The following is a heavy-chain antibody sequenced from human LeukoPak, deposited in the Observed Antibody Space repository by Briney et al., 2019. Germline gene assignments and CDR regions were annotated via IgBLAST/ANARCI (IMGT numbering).Heavy chain of an antibody. Sequence: SQTLSLTCAISGDSVSSNSTTWNWIRQSPSRGLEWLGRTYYGSKWYNEYAVSVKSRITINPDTSKNQFSLQLNSVTPKDTAVYYCVRDSGWQFDYWGQGTLVTVSS. D-gene: IGHD6-19*01. V-gene: IGHV6-1*01. CDR1: GDSVSSNSTT. CDR3: VRDSGWQFDY. CDR2: TYYGSKWYN. J-gene: IGHJ4*02.